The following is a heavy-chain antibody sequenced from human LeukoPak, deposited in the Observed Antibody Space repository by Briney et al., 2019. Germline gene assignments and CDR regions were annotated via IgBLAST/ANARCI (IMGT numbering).Heavy chain of an antibody. Sequence: PGAPLQICCECAGSIFTSYWSGWGRQLGGKGLEWMVIIYPAVSPTRSSPSFQGQVTISAHKSISTSYLQWSGLKASDSAMYYCARQPGSDAWGQGTLVTVSS. J-gene: IGHJ5*02. CDR3: ARQPGSDA. D-gene: IGHD1-14*01. CDR2: IYPAVSPT. V-gene: IGHV5-51*01. CDR1: GSIFTSYW.